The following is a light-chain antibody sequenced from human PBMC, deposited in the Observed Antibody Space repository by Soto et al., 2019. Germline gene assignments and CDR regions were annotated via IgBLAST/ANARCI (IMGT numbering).Light chain of an antibody. Sequence: QSALTQPASVSGSPRQSIAVSCTGTSSDVGGYNFVSWYQHHPGKAPKLIIYDVNNRPSGVSDRFSGSKSGNTASLTISGLQAEDEADYYCTSYTNSFTYVFGAGTKLTVL. V-gene: IGLV2-14*03. CDR1: SSDVGGYNF. J-gene: IGLJ1*01. CDR2: DVN. CDR3: TSYTNSFTYV.